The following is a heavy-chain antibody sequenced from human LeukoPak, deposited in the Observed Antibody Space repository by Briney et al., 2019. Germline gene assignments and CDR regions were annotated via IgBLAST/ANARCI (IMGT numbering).Heavy chain of an antibody. V-gene: IGHV6-1*01. CDR3: ASSGYYPWYFDY. Sequence: SQTLSLTCAISGDSVSSNSAAWNWIRQSPSRGLEWLGRTYYRSKWCNDYAVSVKSRITINPDTSKNQFSLQLNSVTPEDTAVYYCASSGYYPWYFDYWGQGTLVTVSS. CDR2: TYYRSKWCN. D-gene: IGHD3-22*01. J-gene: IGHJ4*02. CDR1: GDSVSSNSAA.